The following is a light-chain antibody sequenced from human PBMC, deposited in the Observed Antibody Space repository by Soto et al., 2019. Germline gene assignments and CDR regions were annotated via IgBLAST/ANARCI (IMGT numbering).Light chain of an antibody. CDR3: QKYHSAPHT. CDR2: AAS. J-gene: IGKJ2*01. V-gene: IGKV1-27*01. Sequence: DIPMIQSPSSLSASVGDRVTLTCRANQDIGNFLAWYQQKPGKVPKPLIYAASTLQSGVPSRFSGSGSGTDFTLTISSLQPEDVATYYCQKYHSAPHTFGQGTKLEI. CDR1: QDIGNF.